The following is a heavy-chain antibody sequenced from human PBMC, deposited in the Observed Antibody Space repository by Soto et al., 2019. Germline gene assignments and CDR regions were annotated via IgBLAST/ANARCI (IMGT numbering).Heavy chain of an antibody. CDR3: VRGNGRVVAATENYFDP. D-gene: IGHD2-15*01. J-gene: IGHJ5*02. Sequence: GGSLRLSCAASGFTFSSYPMTWVRQAPGKGLEWASNISGSGAMTEYADSVKGRFTISRDNSKNTLYLEMNSLRVEDTAIYYCVRGNGRVVAATENYFDPWGQGALVTVSS. V-gene: IGHV3-23*01. CDR1: GFTFSSYP. CDR2: ISGSGAMT.